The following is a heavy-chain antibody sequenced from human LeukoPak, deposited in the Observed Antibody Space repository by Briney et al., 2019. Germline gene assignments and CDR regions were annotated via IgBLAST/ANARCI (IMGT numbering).Heavy chain of an antibody. CDR1: GGSISSSSYY. CDR3: ARRGSYSGSYYSY. D-gene: IGHD1-26*01. CDR2: IYYSGST. V-gene: IGHV4-39*07. Sequence: SETLSLTCTVSGGSISSSSYYWGWIRQPPGKGLEWIGSIYYSGSTHYNPSLKSRVTISVDTSKNQFSLKLSSVTAADTAVYYCARRGSYSGSYYSYWGQGTLVTVSS. J-gene: IGHJ4*02.